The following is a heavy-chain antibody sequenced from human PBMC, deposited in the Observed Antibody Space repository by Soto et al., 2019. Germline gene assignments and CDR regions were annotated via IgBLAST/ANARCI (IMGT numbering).Heavy chain of an antibody. CDR3: APLLGSHHHSSSGIDV. CDR1: GYSMTSGGYY. V-gene: IGHV4-31*03. Sequence: QMQLQESGPELVKPSQTLSLICTVSGYSMTSGGYYWSWIRHLPGKGLEWIGYIYYSGGTQFNPSLRRRVSMSEDTSKNHFPLGLGSVPPADTAVYSWAPLLGSHHHSSSGIDVWGQGPPVTFPS. J-gene: IGHJ6*02. CDR2: IYYSGGT. D-gene: IGHD2-8*02.